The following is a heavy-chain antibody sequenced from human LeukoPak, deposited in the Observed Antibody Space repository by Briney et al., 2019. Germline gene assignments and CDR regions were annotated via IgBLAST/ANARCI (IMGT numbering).Heavy chain of an antibody. J-gene: IGHJ2*01. Sequence: SVKVSCKASGGTFSSYAISWVRQAPGQGLEWMGWISAYNGNTNYAQKLQGRVTMTTDTSTSTAYMELRSLRSDDTAVYYCARAAVGGGYWYFDLWGRGTLVTVSS. CDR3: ARAAVGGGYWYFDL. CDR1: GGTFSSYA. CDR2: ISAYNGNT. V-gene: IGHV1-18*01. D-gene: IGHD2-15*01.